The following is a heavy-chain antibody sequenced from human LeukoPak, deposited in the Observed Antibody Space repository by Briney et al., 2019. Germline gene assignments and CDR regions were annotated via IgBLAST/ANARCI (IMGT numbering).Heavy chain of an antibody. CDR3: ARRTYSYGPFFDY. CDR2: IYYSGST. Sequence: TSETLSLTCTVSGGSISSSSYYWGWIRQPPGKGLEWIGNIYYSGSTYYNPSLKSRVTISVDTSNNQFSLKLSSVTAADTAVYYCARRTYSYGPFFDYWGQGTPVTVSS. V-gene: IGHV4-39*01. D-gene: IGHD5-18*01. CDR1: GGSISSSSYY. J-gene: IGHJ4*02.